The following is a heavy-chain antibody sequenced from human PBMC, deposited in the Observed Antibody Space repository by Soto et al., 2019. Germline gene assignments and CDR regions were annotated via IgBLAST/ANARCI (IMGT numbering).Heavy chain of an antibody. Sequence: SETLSLTCTVSGGSISSGDYYWSWIRQPPGKGLEWIGYIYYSGSTYYNPSLKSRVTISVDTSKNQFSLKLSSVTAADTAVYYCARAGCSSTIWKTREDKWIDFWGTGTLVTGS. J-gene: IGHJ5*01. CDR2: IYYSGST. CDR3: ARAGCSSTIWKTREDKWIDF. D-gene: IGHD2-2*01. V-gene: IGHV4-30-4*01. CDR1: GGSISSGDYY.